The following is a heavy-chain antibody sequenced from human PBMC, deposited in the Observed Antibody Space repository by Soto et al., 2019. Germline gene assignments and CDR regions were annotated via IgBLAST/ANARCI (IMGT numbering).Heavy chain of an antibody. V-gene: IGHV3-33*01. J-gene: IGHJ4*02. CDR1: GFTFSSYG. CDR3: ARHRGGDPSLEDY. CDR2: IWYDGSNK. D-gene: IGHD2-21*02. Sequence: QVQLVESGGGVVQPGRSLRLSCAASGFTFSSYGMHWVRQAPGKGLEWVAVIWYDGSNKYYADSVTGRFTISRDNSKNPQDLPMNSRRDGDTAVYYCARHRGGDPSLEDYWGQGTLVTVSS.